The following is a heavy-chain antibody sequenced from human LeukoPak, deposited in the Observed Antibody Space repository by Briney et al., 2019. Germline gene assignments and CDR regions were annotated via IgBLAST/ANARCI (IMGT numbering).Heavy chain of an antibody. D-gene: IGHD1-26*01. CDR2: INSDGSST. J-gene: IGHJ3*02. V-gene: IGHV3-74*01. CDR3: ARDQWELYDAFDI. CDR1: GFTFSSYW. Sequence: GGSLRLSCAASGFTFSSYWTHWVRQAPGKGLVWVSRINSDGSSTSYADSVKGRFTISRGNAKNTLYLQMNSLRAEDTAVYYCARDQWELYDAFDIWGQGTMVTVSS.